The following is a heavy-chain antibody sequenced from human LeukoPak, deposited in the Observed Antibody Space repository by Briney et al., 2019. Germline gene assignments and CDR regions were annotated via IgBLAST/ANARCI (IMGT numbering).Heavy chain of an antibody. V-gene: IGHV4-59*08. D-gene: IGHD1-26*01. CDR2: VHYIGTT. J-gene: IGHJ4*02. CDR3: ARRFGGSQGEGFDY. CDR1: GGSISSYY. Sequence: TSGTLSLTCTVSGGSISSYYWTWIRQTPGKGLEWIGFVHYIGTTNYDPSLKSRVTISLDTSKNQFSLKLTSVSAADTAVYYCARRFGGSQGEGFDYWGQGTLVTVSS.